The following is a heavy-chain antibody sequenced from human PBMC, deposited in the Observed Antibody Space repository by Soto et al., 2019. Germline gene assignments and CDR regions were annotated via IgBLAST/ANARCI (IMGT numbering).Heavy chain of an antibody. Sequence: SETLSLTCTVSGGSISSGDYYWSWIRQPPGKGLEWIGYIYYSGSTYYNPSLKSRVTISVDTSKNQFSPKLSSVTAADTAVYYCARDLRKGPSGAFDIWGQGTMVTVSS. CDR3: ARDLRKGPSGAFDI. CDR2: IYYSGST. V-gene: IGHV4-30-4*01. D-gene: IGHD6-25*01. J-gene: IGHJ3*02. CDR1: GGSISSGDYY.